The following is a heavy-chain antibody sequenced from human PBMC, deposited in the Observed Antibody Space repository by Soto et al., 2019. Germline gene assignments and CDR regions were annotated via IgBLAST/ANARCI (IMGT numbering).Heavy chain of an antibody. Sequence: EGRLLESGGGLVQPGGSERLSCAASGFTFSVYAMSWVRQAPGKGLEWVSGISGSGDSTHYADSVKGRFTVSRDNSKSMLYLQTNSLRAEDTAIYYCAKALYGGFTYWGQGTLVTVSS. CDR3: AKALYGGFTY. J-gene: IGHJ4*02. CDR1: GFTFSVYA. CDR2: ISGSGDST. D-gene: IGHD3-10*01. V-gene: IGHV3-23*01.